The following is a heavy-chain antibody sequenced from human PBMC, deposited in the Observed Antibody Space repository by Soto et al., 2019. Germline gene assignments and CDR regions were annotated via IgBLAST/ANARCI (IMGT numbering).Heavy chain of an antibody. CDR2: ISSSSSYI. Sequence: RRLSCAASGFTFSSYSMNWVRQAPGKGLEWVSSISSSSSYIYYADSVKGRFTISRDNAKNSLYLQMNSLRAEDTAVYYCARDMNYGGNSWYYYGMDVWGQGTTVTVSS. V-gene: IGHV3-21*01. D-gene: IGHD4-17*01. CDR3: ARDMNYGGNSWYYYGMDV. J-gene: IGHJ6*02. CDR1: GFTFSSYS.